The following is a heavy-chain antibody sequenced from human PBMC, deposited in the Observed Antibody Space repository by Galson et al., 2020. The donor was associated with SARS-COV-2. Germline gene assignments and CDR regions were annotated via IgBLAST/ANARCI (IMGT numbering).Heavy chain of an antibody. J-gene: IGHJ4*02. CDR2: INPNSGGT. CDR1: GYTFTGYY. V-gene: IGHV1-2*02. CDR3: ARGPSPAGPDILTGYYQTDFDY. D-gene: IGHD3-9*01. Sequence: ASVTVSCKASGYTFTGYYMHWVRQAPGQGLEWMGWINPNSGGTNYAQKFQGRITMTRDTSISTAYMELSRLRSDDTAVYYCARGPSPAGPDILTGYYQTDFDYWGQGTLVTVSS.